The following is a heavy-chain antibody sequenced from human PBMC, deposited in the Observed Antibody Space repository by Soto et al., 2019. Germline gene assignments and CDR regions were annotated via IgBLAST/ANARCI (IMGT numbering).Heavy chain of an antibody. CDR2: IYHSGST. CDR3: AIVPSP. V-gene: IGHV4-30-2*01. CDR1: GGSISSGGYS. J-gene: IGHJ5*02. Sequence: QLQLQEYGSGLVKPSQTLSLTCAVSGGSISSGGYSWSWIRQPPGKGLEWIGYIYHSGSTYYNPSLKRRVTISVDRSKYQFSLELSSVTAADTAVYYCAIVPSPWGQGTLVTVSS.